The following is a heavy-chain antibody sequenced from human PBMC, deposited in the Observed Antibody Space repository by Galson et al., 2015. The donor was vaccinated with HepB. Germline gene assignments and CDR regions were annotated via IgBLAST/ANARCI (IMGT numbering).Heavy chain of an antibody. J-gene: IGHJ4*02. CDR2: ISSSSSYI. D-gene: IGHD2-2*02. CDR1: GFTFSSYS. CDR3: ARVPGYCSSTSCYTYYFDY. Sequence: SLRLSCAASGFTFSSYSMNWVRQAPGKGLEWVSSISSSSSYIYYADSVKGRFTISRDNAKNSLYLQMNSLRAEDTAVYYCARVPGYCSSTSCYTYYFDYWGQGTLVTVSS. V-gene: IGHV3-21*01.